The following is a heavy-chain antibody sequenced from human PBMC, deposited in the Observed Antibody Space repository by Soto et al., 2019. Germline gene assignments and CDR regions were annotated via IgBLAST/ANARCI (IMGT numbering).Heavy chain of an antibody. CDR3: ARGVVRGVIIRPNLLAC. Sequence: SVKVSCKASGGTFSSYAISWVRQAPGQGLEWMGGIIPIFGTSNYAQKFQGEVPITADDSTRTAYMEPRRLRSEDTAVYYCARGVVRGVIIRPNLLACWGQGTMVTIAS. V-gene: IGHV1-69*13. J-gene: IGHJ3*01. CDR1: GGTFSSYA. CDR2: IIPIFGTS. D-gene: IGHD3-10*01.